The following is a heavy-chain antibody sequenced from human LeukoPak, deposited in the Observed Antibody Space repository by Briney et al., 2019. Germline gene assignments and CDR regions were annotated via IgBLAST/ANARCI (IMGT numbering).Heavy chain of an antibody. D-gene: IGHD4-11*01. CDR2: ISGSGFTI. Sequence: GGSLRLSCAAPGFTFSSYSMNWVRQAPGKGLEWISYISGSGFTIHYADSVKGRFTISRDNAKNSLYLQMNSLRAEDTAVYYCVRGVPKTSYYYYYMDVWGKGTTVTVSS. V-gene: IGHV3-48*01. CDR3: VRGVPKTSYYYYYMDV. CDR1: GFTFSSYS. J-gene: IGHJ6*03.